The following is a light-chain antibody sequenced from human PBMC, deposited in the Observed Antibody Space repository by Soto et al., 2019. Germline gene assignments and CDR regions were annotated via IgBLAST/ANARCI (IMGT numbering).Light chain of an antibody. CDR1: SSDVGGYNY. CDR2: EVT. J-gene: IGLJ2*01. V-gene: IGLV2-8*01. Sequence: QSALTQPPSASGSIGQSVTISCTGASSDVGGYNYVSWHQQHPGKAPKVLIYEVTKRPPGVPDRFSGSKSGNTASLTVSGLQAEDEVDYYCSSFAGGGNPVLLGGGTKLTVL. CDR3: SSFAGGGNPVL.